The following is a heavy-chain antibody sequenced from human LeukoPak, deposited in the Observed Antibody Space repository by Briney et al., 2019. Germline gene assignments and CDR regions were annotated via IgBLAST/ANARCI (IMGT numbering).Heavy chain of an antibody. CDR3: ARVRGVVVPAPYFDY. J-gene: IGHJ4*02. V-gene: IGHV4-59*01. Sequence: SETLSLTCAVYGGSFSGYYWSWIRQPPGKGLEWIGYIYYSGSTNYNPSLKSRVTISVDTSKNQFSLKLSSVTAADTAVYYCARVRGVVVPAPYFDYWGQGTLVTVSS. CDR1: GGSFSGYY. D-gene: IGHD2-2*01. CDR2: IYYSGST.